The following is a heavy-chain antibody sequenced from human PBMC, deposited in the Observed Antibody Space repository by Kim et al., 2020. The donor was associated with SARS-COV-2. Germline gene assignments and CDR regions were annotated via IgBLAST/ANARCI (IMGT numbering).Heavy chain of an antibody. CDR2: FDPEDGET. Sequence: ASVKVSCKVSGYTLTELSMHWVRQAPGKGLEWMGGFDPEDGETIYAQKFQGRVTMTVDTSTDTAYMELSSLRSEDTAVYYCATATVVTPYAFDIWGQGTMVTVSS. CDR1: GYTLTELS. J-gene: IGHJ3*02. D-gene: IGHD4-17*01. CDR3: ATATVVTPYAFDI. V-gene: IGHV1-24*01.